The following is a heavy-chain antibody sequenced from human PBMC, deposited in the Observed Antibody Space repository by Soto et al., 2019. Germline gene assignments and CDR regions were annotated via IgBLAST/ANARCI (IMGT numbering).Heavy chain of an antibody. CDR1: NGPINSADYY. J-gene: IGHJ5*01. CDR2: IYYSGSA. V-gene: IGHV4-30-4*01. D-gene: IGHD3-16*01. Sequence: QVHLQESGPGLVKPSQTLSLSCTVSNGPINSADYYWRWVRQAPGKGLEWIGYIYYSGSASYNPTLKGRVTISLDTTKNQFSLSLRSVTAADTAVYFCSRSFRGGSTPASLDSWGQGTLVTVSS. CDR3: SRSFRGGSTPASLDS.